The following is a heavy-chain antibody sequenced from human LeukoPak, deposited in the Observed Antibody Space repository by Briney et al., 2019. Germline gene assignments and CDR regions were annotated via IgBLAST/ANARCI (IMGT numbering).Heavy chain of an antibody. CDR3: ASFLAGYCSSTSCHRGAFDI. D-gene: IGHD2-2*03. CDR1: GGSISSYY. CDR2: IYTSGTT. V-gene: IGHV4-4*09. J-gene: IGHJ3*02. Sequence: SETLSLTCTVSGGSISSYYWSWIRQPPGKGLEWIGYIYTSGTTNYSPSLTSGVTISVDTSKNQFSLKLSSVTAADTAVYYCASFLAGYCSSTSCHRGAFDIWGQGTMVTVSS.